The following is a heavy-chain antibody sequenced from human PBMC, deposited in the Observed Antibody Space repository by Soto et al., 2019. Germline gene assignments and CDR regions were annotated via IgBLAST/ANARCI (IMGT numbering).Heavy chain of an antibody. J-gene: IGHJ6*03. CDR1: GFTFSSYG. Sequence: GGSLRLSCAASGFTFSSYGMHWVRQAPGKGLEWVAVISYDGSNKYYADSVKGRFTISRDNSKNTLYLQMNSLRAEDTAVYYCAKTPHYYGSGSYYPYYYYYYMDVWGKGTTVTVSS. V-gene: IGHV3-30*18. CDR3: AKTPHYYGSGSYYPYYYYYYMDV. CDR2: ISYDGSNK. D-gene: IGHD3-10*01.